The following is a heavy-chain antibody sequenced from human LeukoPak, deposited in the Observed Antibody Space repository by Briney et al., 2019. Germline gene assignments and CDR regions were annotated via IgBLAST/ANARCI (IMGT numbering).Heavy chain of an antibody. Sequence: SETLSLTCAVYGGSFSGYYWSWIRQPPGKGLEWIGEINHSGSTNYNPSLKSRVTISVDTSKNQFSLKLSSVTAADTAVYYCARHRCSGGSCYPMNWFDPWGQGTLVTV. CDR3: ARHRCSGGSCYPMNWFDP. V-gene: IGHV4-34*01. J-gene: IGHJ5*02. CDR1: GGSFSGYY. D-gene: IGHD2-15*01. CDR2: INHSGST.